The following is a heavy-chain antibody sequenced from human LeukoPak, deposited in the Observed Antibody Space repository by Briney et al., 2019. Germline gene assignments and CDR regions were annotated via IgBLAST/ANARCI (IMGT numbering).Heavy chain of an antibody. CDR1: GFSFNNYS. V-gene: IGHV3-48*04. Sequence: GGSLRLSCAASGFSFNNYSMNWVRQAPRKRLEWISYISSSAIYYADSVKGRFTISRDNTKNALFLQMNTLGAEDTAIYYCARGFVPAAFDLWGLGTLVIVSS. D-gene: IGHD2-2*01. CDR2: ISSSAI. J-gene: IGHJ5*02. CDR3: ARGFVPAAFDL.